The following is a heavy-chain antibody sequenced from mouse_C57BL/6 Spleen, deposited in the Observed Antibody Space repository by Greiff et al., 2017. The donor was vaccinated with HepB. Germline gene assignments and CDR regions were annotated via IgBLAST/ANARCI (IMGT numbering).Heavy chain of an antibody. D-gene: IGHD2-5*01. V-gene: IGHV5-9-1*02. Sequence: EVMLVESGEGLVKPGGSLKLSCAASGFTFSSYAMSWVRQTPEKRLEWVAYISSGGDYIYYADTVKGRFTISRDNARNTLYLQMSSLKSEDTAMYYCTRQDSNYPYYAMDYWGQGTSVTVSS. CDR2: ISSGGDYI. CDR3: TRQDSNYPYYAMDY. J-gene: IGHJ4*01. CDR1: GFTFSSYA.